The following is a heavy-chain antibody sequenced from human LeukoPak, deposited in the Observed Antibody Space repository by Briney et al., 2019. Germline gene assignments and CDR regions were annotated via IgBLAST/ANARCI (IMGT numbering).Heavy chain of an antibody. J-gene: IGHJ6*02. V-gene: IGHV3-30*04. CDR3: ARDEIFGVGPPAFYYYYYGMDV. CDR2: ISYDGSNK. D-gene: IGHD3-3*01. CDR1: GFTFSSYA. Sequence: PGGSLRLSCAASGFTFSSYAMHWVRQAPGKGLEWVAVISYDGSNKYYADSVKGRFTISRDNSKNTLYLQMNSLRAEDTAVYYCARDEIFGVGPPAFYYYYYGMDVWGQGTTVTVSS.